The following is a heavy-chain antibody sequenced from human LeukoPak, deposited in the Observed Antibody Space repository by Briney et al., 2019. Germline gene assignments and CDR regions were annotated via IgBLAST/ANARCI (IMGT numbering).Heavy chain of an antibody. D-gene: IGHD6-13*01. CDR3: ARDLAAGGTDY. Sequence: GGSLRLSCAASGFTFDDYGMSWVRQAPGKGLEWVSGISWNSGSIGYADSVKGRFTISRDNAKNSLYLQMNSLRAEDTAVYYCARDLAAGGTDYWGQGTLVTVSS. CDR1: GFTFDDYG. J-gene: IGHJ4*02. V-gene: IGHV3-20*04. CDR2: ISWNSGSI.